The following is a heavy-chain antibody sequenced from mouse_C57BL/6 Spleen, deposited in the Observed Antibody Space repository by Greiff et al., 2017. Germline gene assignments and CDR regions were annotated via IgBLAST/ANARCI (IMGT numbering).Heavy chain of an antibody. J-gene: IGHJ4*01. CDR3: ARDGAYGNYYAMDY. CDR2: ISDGGSYT. V-gene: IGHV5-4*01. CDR1: GFTFSSYA. Sequence: EVQRLQSGGGLVKPGGSLKLSCAASGFTFSSYAMSWVRQTPEQRLEWVATISDGGSYTYYPDNVKGRFTISRDNANNNLYLQMSHLKSEDTTMYYSARDGAYGNYYAMDYWGQGTSVTVSS. D-gene: IGHD2-1*01.